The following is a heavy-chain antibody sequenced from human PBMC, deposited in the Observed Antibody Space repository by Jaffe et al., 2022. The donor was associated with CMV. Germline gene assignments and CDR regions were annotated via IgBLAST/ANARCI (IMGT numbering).Heavy chain of an antibody. CDR3: ALNSTEYYYSAMDV. J-gene: IGHJ6*02. CDR1: GSTFSAYY. D-gene: IGHD1-1*01. V-gene: IGHV1-2*02. Sequence: QVHLVQSGAEVKKPGASVKVSCTASGSTFSAYYLHWVRQAPGQGLEWMGWISPNNGDPTYAQQFQGRVTMTRDASITTAYMELSRLRSDDTAIYYCALNSTEYYYSAMDVWGQGTTLTVSS. CDR2: ISPNNGDP.